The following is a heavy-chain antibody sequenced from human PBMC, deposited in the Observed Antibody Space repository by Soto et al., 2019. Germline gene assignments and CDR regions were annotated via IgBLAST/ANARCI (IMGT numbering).Heavy chain of an antibody. V-gene: IGHV1-69*08. CDR2: IIPMFDIT. Sequence: QVQLVQSGAEVKKPGSSVKISCKASGGTFSSYTISWVRQAPGQGLEWMGRIIPMFDITNYAQKFQGRVTITADKSTGTAYMELSSLRSEDTAVYYCVKDFRACTSNTCYSPFGIYMGDYWGQGALVTVSS. D-gene: IGHD2-2*02. CDR3: VKDFRACTSNTCYSPFGIYMGDY. CDR1: GGTFSSYT. J-gene: IGHJ4*02.